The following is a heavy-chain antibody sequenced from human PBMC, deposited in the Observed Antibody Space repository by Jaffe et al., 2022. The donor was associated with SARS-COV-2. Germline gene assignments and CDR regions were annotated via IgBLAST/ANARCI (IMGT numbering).Heavy chain of an antibody. V-gene: IGHV4-31*03. CDR3: ARVLYGSGSFDAFDI. CDR2: IYYTGST. D-gene: IGHD3-10*01. Sequence: QVQLQESGPGLVKPSQTLSLTCTVSGDSISSGVYYWSWIRHHPGKGLEWIGFIYYTGSTYYNPSLKSRATISVDTSENQFSLTLSSVTAADTAVYYCARVLYGSGSFDAFDIWGQGTMVTVSS. CDR1: GDSISSGVYY. J-gene: IGHJ3*02.